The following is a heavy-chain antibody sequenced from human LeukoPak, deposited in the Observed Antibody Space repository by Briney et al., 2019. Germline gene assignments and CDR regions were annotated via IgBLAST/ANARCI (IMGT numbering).Heavy chain of an antibody. CDR1: GFTFSSYA. CDR2: ISGSGGST. D-gene: IGHD6-19*01. J-gene: IGHJ4*02. CDR3: AKRKHPGIAVAGYYFDY. V-gene: IGHV3-23*01. Sequence: GGSLRLSCAASGFTFSSYAMSWVRQAPGKGLEWVSAISGSGGSTYYADSVKGRFTISRDNSKNTLYLQMNSLRAEDTAVYYCAKRKHPGIAVAGYYFDYWGQGTLVTVSS.